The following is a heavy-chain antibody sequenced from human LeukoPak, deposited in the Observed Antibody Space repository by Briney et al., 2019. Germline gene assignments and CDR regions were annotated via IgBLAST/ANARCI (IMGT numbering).Heavy chain of an antibody. Sequence: SETLSLTCTVSGDSMTSSNHYWVWIRQPPGKGLEWISSIYYGGSTYYNPSLKSRVTISQDTSKNQFSLKLNTVTAADTAVYHCARRSHCTGDSCYPVWGQGTTVTVSS. D-gene: IGHD2-15*01. CDR1: GDSMTSSNHY. J-gene: IGHJ6*02. V-gene: IGHV4-39*01. CDR2: IYYGGST. CDR3: ARRSHCTGDSCYPV.